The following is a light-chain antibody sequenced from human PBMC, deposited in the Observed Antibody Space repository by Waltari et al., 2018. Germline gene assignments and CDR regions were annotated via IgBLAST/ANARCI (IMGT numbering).Light chain of an antibody. CDR2: GAS. CDR3: QQYNNWPRT. J-gene: IGKJ1*01. Sequence: EIVMTQSPATLSVSPGERATLSCRASQSVSSNLAWYQQKPDQAPRLLIYGASTRATGIPARFSGSGSGTEFTLTISSMQSEAFAVYYCQQYNNWPRTFGQGTKVEIK. V-gene: IGKV3-15*01. CDR1: QSVSSN.